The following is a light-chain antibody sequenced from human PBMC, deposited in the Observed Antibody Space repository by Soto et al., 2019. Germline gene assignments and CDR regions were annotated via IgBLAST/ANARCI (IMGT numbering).Light chain of an antibody. V-gene: IGKV1-33*01. CDR3: QHYNSYSEA. CDR2: DAS. Sequence: MQMTQSPSSLSASVGDRVSITCQASQDLNNYINWYHQKPGKAPRLVIYDASNLEIGVPSRFSGSGSGTEFTLTIRSLQPDDFATYYCQHYNSYSEAFGQGTKVDI. J-gene: IGKJ1*01. CDR1: QDLNNY.